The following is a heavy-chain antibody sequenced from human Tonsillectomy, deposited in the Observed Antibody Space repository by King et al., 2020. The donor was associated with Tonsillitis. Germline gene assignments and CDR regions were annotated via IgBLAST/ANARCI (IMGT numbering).Heavy chain of an antibody. Sequence: VQLVESGGGVVQPGRSLRLSCAASGFTFSSYGMHWVRQAPGKGLEWVAVISFDGSSRYYADSVKGRFTISRDNSKNTLYLQMNSLRAEDTAVYYCAKVLLSWSTYYTPDYWGQGTLVAVSS. CDR2: ISFDGSSR. CDR1: GFTFSSYG. CDR3: AKVLLSWSTYYTPDY. V-gene: IGHV3-30*18. D-gene: IGHD3-3*01. J-gene: IGHJ4*02.